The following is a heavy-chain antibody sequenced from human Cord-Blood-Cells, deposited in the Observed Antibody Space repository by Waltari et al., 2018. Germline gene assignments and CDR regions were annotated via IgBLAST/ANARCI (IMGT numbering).Heavy chain of an antibody. J-gene: IGHJ4*02. CDR1: GYSISSGYY. CDR2: IYHSGRT. Sequence: QVQLQESGPGLVKPSETLSLTCAVSGYSISSGYYWGWIRQPPGKGLEWIGSIYHSGRTYYNPSLKSGVTISVDTSKNQFSLKLSSVTAADTAVYYCARDYYDFWSGYFDYWGQGTLVTVSS. V-gene: IGHV4-38-2*01. D-gene: IGHD3-3*01. CDR3: ARDYYDFWSGYFDY.